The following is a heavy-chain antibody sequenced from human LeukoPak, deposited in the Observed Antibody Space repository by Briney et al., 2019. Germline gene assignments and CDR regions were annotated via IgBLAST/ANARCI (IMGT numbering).Heavy chain of an antibody. CDR3: ARGHYDVLAASYKWTPDY. J-gene: IGHJ4*02. V-gene: IGHV3-21*01. Sequence: GGSLRLSCAASGFTFNTFNMNWVRQSPGKGLEWVSSMTSGGDYIYYAGSVKGRFTTSRDNAKNSLSLQLNSLRVEDTAVYYCARGHYDVLAASYKWTPDYWGQGTLVTVSS. D-gene: IGHD3-9*01. CDR1: GFTFNTFN. CDR2: MTSGGDYI.